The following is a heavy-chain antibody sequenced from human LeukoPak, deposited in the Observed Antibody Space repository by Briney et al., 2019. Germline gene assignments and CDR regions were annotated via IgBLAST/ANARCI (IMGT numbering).Heavy chain of an antibody. D-gene: IGHD1-1*01. Sequence: GGSLRLSCAASGFTFSSYSMNWVRQAPGKGLEWVSSISSSSYIYYADSVKGRFTISRDNAKNSLYLQMNSLRAEDTAVYYCARGLALDRQYNRFDYWGQGTLVTVSS. CDR3: ARGLALDRQYNRFDY. CDR2: ISSSSYI. J-gene: IGHJ4*02. V-gene: IGHV3-21*01. CDR1: GFTFSSYS.